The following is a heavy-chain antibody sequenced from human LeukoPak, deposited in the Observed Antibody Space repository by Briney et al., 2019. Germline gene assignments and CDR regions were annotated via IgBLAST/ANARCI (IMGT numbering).Heavy chain of an antibody. CDR2: IKEDGSEK. D-gene: IGHD2-21*01. V-gene: IGHV3-7*01. CDR3: ARDLGILSVPMPDY. Sequence: GGSLRLSCAASGFTFSSYWMNWVRQAPGKGLEWVANIKEDGSEKYYVDSVKGRFTISRDNAKNSLYLQMNSLRAEDTAVYYCARDLGILSVPMPDYWGQGTLVTVSS. CDR1: GFTFSSYW. J-gene: IGHJ4*02.